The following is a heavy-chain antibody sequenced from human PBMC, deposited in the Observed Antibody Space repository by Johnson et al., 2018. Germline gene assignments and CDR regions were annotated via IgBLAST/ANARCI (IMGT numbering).Heavy chain of an antibody. CDR1: GFTFDDYA. CDR2: ISSSSSYI. V-gene: IGHV3-9*01. CDR3: ARKDQGLDI. Sequence: VQLVESGGGLVQPGRSLRLSCAASGFTFDDYAMHWVRQAPGKGLEWVSGISSSSSYIYKAASLKGRFTISRYNAKNSLYLQMNSLRAEDTAVYYCARKDQGLDIWGPGTMVTVSS. J-gene: IGHJ3*02.